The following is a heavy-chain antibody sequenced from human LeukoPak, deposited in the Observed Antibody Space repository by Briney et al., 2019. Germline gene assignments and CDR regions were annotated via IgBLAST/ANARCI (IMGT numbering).Heavy chain of an antibody. J-gene: IGHJ4*02. CDR2: ISWNSGSI. Sequence: GGSLRLSCAASGFTFDDYAMHWVRQAPGKGLEWVSGISWNSGSIGYADSVKGRFTISRDNAKNSLYLQMNSLRAEDTALYYCAKDKRNDYGDYPLDYWGQGTLVTVSS. CDR1: GFTFDDYA. V-gene: IGHV3-9*01. D-gene: IGHD4-17*01. CDR3: AKDKRNDYGDYPLDY.